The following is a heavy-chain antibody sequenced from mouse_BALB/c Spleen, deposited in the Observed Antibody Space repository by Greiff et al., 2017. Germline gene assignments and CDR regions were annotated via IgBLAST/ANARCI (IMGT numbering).Heavy chain of an antibody. CDR2: IYPYNGGT. CDR1: GYTFTDYN. D-gene: IGHD2-4*01. Sequence: EVKLQQSGPELVKPGASVKISCKASGYTFTDYNMHWVKQSHGKSLEWIGYIYPYNGGTGYNQKFKSKATLTVDNSSSTAYMELRSLTSEDSAVYYCARAGLRAGPLTNYFDYWGQGTTLTVSS. CDR3: ARAGLRAGPLTNYFDY. V-gene: IGHV1S29*02. J-gene: IGHJ2*01.